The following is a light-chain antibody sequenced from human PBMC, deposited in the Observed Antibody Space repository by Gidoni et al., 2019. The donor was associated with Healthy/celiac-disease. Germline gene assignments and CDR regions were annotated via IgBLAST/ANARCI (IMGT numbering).Light chain of an antibody. V-gene: IGKV3-15*01. CDR1: QSVSSN. Sequence: EIVMTQSPATLSVSPGERATLSCRASQSVSSNLAWYQQKPGQAPRLLIYGASTRATGIPARFSGSGSGTEFTLTISSLQSEDFAVYYCQQSRTFXGXTKVXIK. CDR2: GAS. J-gene: IGKJ4*01. CDR3: QQSRT.